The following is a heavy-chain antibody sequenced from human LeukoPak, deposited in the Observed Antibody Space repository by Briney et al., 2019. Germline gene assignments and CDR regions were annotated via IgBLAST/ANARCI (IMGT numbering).Heavy chain of an antibody. J-gene: IGHJ4*02. CDR3: ARRIYVSYFDY. CDR1: GGSFSGYY. D-gene: IGHD5/OR15-5a*01. V-gene: IGHV4-34*01. Sequence: PSETLSLTCAVYGGSFSGYYWSWLRQPPGKGLEWIGEINHSGSTNYNPSLKSRVTISVDTSKNQFSLKLSSVTAADTAVYYCARRIYVSYFDYWGQGTLVTVSS. CDR2: INHSGST.